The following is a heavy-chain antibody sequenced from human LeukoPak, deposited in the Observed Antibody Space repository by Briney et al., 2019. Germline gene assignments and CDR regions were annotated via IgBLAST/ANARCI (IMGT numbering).Heavy chain of an antibody. Sequence: PGGPLRLSCAASGFTFDDYAMHWVRRAPGKGLEWVSGISWNSGSVAYADSVKGRFTISGDNAKNSLYLQMNSLRAEDTALYYCARGSDYGGNSEVFYYYGMDVWGQGTTVTVSS. CDR2: ISWNSGSV. D-gene: IGHD4-23*01. CDR3: ARGSDYGGNSEVFYYYGMDV. V-gene: IGHV3-9*01. J-gene: IGHJ6*02. CDR1: GFTFDDYA.